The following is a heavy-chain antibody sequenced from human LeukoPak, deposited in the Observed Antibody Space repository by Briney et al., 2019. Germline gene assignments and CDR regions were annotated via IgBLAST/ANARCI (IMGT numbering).Heavy chain of an antibody. D-gene: IGHD1-14*01. J-gene: IGHJ3*02. CDR3: ASYEPYRLVAFDI. CDR1: GGTFSSYS. CDR2: IYYSGGT. V-gene: IGHV4-59*01. Sequence: PSETLSLTCTASGGTFSSYSWSWIRQPPGKGLEWIGYIYYSGGTTYNPSLNNGVTISVDTSKNQFSLKLSSVTAADTAVYYCASYEPYRLVAFDIWGQGTMVTVSS.